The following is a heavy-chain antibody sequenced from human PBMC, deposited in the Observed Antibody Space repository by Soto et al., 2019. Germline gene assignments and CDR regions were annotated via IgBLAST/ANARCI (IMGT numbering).Heavy chain of an antibody. D-gene: IGHD3-22*01. Sequence: AASVKVSCKASGGTFSSYAISWVRQAPGQGLEWMGGIIPIFGTANYAQKFQGRVTITADESTSTAYMELSSLRSEDTAVYYCARDLRVLYYYDSSGPLDAFDIWGQGTMVTVSS. J-gene: IGHJ3*02. V-gene: IGHV1-69*13. CDR3: ARDLRVLYYYDSSGPLDAFDI. CDR2: IIPIFGTA. CDR1: GGTFSSYA.